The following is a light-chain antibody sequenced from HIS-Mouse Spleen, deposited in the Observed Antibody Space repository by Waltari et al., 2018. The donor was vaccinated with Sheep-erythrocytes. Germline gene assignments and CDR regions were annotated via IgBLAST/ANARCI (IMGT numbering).Light chain of an antibody. J-gene: IGLJ2*01. CDR3: YSTDSSGNHRV. V-gene: IGLV3-10*01. CDR1: ALPKKY. Sequence: SYELTQPPSVSVSPGQTARITCSGDALPKKYAYWYQQKSGQAPVLVIYEDSKRPSGIPLGFWCAGPGKLATLTIRRAPVEDEADSYCYSTDSSGNHRVFGGGTKLTVL. CDR2: EDS.